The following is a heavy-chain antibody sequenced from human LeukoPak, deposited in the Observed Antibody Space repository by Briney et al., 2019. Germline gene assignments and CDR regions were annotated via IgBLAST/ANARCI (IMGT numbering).Heavy chain of an antibody. CDR3: AKDIFRGGLAEAGFYFDY. CDR1: GFIFDDYA. Sequence: GGSPRLSCAASGFIFDDYAMHWVRQAPGKGLEWVSTITWHGSTIYYADSVKGRFTISRDNSRESLYLQMHTLRAEDTALYYCAKDIFRGGLAEAGFYFDYWGQGTLVTVSS. V-gene: IGHV3-43D*03. J-gene: IGHJ4*02. CDR2: ITWHGSTI. D-gene: IGHD6-19*01.